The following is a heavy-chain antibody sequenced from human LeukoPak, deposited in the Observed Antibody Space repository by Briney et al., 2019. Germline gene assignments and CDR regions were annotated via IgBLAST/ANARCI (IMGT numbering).Heavy chain of an antibody. CDR2: INPTGGST. CDR1: GYTFTSNG. CDR3: ARDNSVGDNAWWFDP. J-gene: IGHJ5*02. D-gene: IGHD1-26*01. V-gene: IGHV1-46*01. Sequence: RASVKVSCKASGYTFTSNGISWVRQAPGQGLEWMGLINPTGGSTGYAQKFQGRVTMTRDMSTSTDYMELSSLRSEDTAIYYCARDNSVGDNAWWFDPWGQGTLVTVSS.